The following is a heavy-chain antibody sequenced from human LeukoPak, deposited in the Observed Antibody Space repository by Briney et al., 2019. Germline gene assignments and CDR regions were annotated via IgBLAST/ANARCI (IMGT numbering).Heavy chain of an antibody. CDR2: INHSGST. V-gene: IGHV4-34*09. CDR3: ARVKLQSYYFDY. CDR1: GGSFSGYY. D-gene: IGHD4-11*01. J-gene: IGHJ4*02. Sequence: SETLSLTCAVYGGSFSGYYWSWIRQPPGKGLEWIGEINHSGSTNYNPSLKSRVTISVDTSKNQFSLKLSSVTAADTAVYYCARVKLQSYYFDYWGQGTLVTVSS.